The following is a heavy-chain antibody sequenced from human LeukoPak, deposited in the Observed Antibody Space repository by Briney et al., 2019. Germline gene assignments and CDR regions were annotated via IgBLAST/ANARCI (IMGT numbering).Heavy chain of an antibody. CDR2: ISSSSSYI. CDR1: GFTLGSYS. J-gene: IGHJ4*02. V-gene: IGHV3-21*01. D-gene: IGHD5-12*01. CDR3: AREGVRGYSGY. Sequence: GGSLRLSCAASGFTLGSYSMNWVRQAPGKGLEWVSSISSSSSYIYYADSVKGRFTISRDNAKNSLYLQMNSLRTEDTAVYYCAREGVRGYSGYWGQGTLVTVSS.